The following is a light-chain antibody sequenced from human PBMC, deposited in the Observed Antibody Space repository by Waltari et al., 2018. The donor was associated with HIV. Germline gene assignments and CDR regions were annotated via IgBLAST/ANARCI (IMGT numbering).Light chain of an antibody. CDR3: QSFDTNNHWV. CDR1: SVSIASNY. Sequence: NFMLTQPHSVSESPEKTVTIYCTRTSVSIASNYVQWFQHRPGTAPTTILYEDYQRPSGVPDRFSGTLDESSNSASLTISGVKTEDEADYYCQSFDTNNHWVFGGGTRLTVL. J-gene: IGLJ3*02. V-gene: IGLV6-57*03. CDR2: EDY.